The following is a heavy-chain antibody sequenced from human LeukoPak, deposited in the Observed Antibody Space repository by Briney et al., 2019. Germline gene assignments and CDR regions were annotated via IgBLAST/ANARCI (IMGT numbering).Heavy chain of an antibody. CDR1: GFTFSSYG. CDR2: ISYDGSNK. J-gene: IGHJ4*02. V-gene: IGHV3-30*18. D-gene: IGHD3-22*01. CDR3: SKSEDLYDSSGYYPAGGEY. Sequence: PGGSLRLSCAASGFTFSSYGMHWVRQAPGKGLEWVAVISYDGSNKYYADSVKGRFTISRDNSKNTLYLQMNSLRAEDTAVYYWSKSEDLYDSSGYYPAGGEYWGQGTLVTVSS.